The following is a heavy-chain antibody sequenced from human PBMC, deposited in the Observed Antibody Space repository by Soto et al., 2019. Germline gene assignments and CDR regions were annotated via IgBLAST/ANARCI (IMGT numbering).Heavy chain of an antibody. CDR3: ARDPHCGGDCYSKSGPQLWFDP. CDR1: GFTFSDYY. V-gene: IGHV3-11*06. CDR2: ISSSSSYT. J-gene: IGHJ5*02. D-gene: IGHD2-21*02. Sequence: GGSLRLSCAASGFTFSDYYMSWIRQAPGKGLEWVSYISSSSSYTNYADSVKGRFTISRDNAKNSLYLQMNSLRAEDTAVYYCARDPHCGGDCYSKSGPQLWFDPWGQGTLVTVSS.